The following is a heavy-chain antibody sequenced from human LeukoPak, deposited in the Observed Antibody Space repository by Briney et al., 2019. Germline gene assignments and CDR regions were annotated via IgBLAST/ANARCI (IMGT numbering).Heavy chain of an antibody. V-gene: IGHV1-69*13. Sequence: SVKVSCKASGGTFISYAISWVRQAPGQGLEWMGGIIPIFGTANYAQKFQGRVTITADESTSTAYMELSSLRSEDTAVYYCAREAYCGGDCYTANWFDPWGQGTLVTVSS. CDR2: IIPIFGTA. J-gene: IGHJ5*02. CDR3: AREAYCGGDCYTANWFDP. CDR1: GGTFISYA. D-gene: IGHD2-21*02.